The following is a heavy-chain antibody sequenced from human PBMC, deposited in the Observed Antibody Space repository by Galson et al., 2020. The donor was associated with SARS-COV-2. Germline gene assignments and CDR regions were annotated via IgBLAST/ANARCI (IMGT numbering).Heavy chain of an antibody. CDR3: AMGHGGYYYYGMDV. J-gene: IGHJ6*02. CDR1: GGSISSGSYY. V-gene: IGHV4-61*02. Sequence: SETLSLTCTVSGGSISSGSYYWSWIRQPAGKGLEWIGRIYTSGSTNYNPSLKSRVTISVDTSKNQFSLKLSSVTAADTAVYYCAMGHGGYYYYGMDVWGQGTTVTVS. D-gene: IGHD1-26*01. CDR2: IYTSGST.